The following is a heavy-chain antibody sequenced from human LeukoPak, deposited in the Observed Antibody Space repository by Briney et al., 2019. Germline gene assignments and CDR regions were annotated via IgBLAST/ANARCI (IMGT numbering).Heavy chain of an antibody. CDR1: GFTFSSYD. J-gene: IGHJ3*02. CDR2: IGTAGDT. V-gene: IGHV3-13*01. Sequence: GGSLRLSSAASGFTFSSYDMHWVRQATGKGLEWVSAIGTAGDTYYPGSVKGRFTSSRENAKNSLYLQMNSLRAGDTAVYHCARSKSWYSTDAFDIWGQGTMVTVSS. CDR3: ARSKSWYSTDAFDI. D-gene: IGHD2-15*01.